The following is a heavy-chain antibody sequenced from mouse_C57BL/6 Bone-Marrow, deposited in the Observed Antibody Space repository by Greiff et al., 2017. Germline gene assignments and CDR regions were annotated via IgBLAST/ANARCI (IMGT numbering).Heavy chain of an antibody. CDR2: IDPSASYS. D-gene: IGHD1-1*01. CDR3: ARYPSPGSSPFAY. CDR1: GYTFTSYW. V-gene: IGHV1-59*01. J-gene: IGHJ3*01. Sequence: VQLQQPGAELVRPGTSVKLSCKASGYTFTSYWMHWVKQRPGQGLEWIGVIDPSASYSNYNQKFKGKATLTVDTSSSTAYMQLSSLTSEDSAVYYCARYPSPGSSPFAYWGQGTLVTVSA.